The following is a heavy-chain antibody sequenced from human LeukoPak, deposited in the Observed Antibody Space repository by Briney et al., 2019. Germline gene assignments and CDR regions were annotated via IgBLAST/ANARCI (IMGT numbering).Heavy chain of an antibody. Sequence: PSQTLSLTCAVSGGSVSSSDYYWSWIRQHPGKGLEWIGYISYTGSTYYNPSLKSRITISVDTSKNQFSLKLSSVTAADTAVYYCARRGQTRPFDHWGQGTLVTVSS. CDR3: ARRGQTRPFDH. V-gene: IGHV4-30-4*01. J-gene: IGHJ4*02. D-gene: IGHD6-6*01. CDR2: ISYTGST. CDR1: GGSVSSSDYY.